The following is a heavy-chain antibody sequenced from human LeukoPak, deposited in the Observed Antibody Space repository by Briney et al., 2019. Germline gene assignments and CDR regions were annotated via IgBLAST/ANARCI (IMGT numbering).Heavy chain of an antibody. V-gene: IGHV3-23*01. Sequence: GGSLRLSCAASGFTFSSYAMSWVRQAPGKGLEWVSAISGSGGSTYYADSVKGRFTISRDNSKNTLYLQMNSLRAEDTAVYYCAKIKEGPQLRYFDCDYWGQGTLVTVSS. CDR3: AKIKEGPQLRYFDCDY. D-gene: IGHD3-9*01. J-gene: IGHJ4*02. CDR2: ISGSGGST. CDR1: GFTFSSYA.